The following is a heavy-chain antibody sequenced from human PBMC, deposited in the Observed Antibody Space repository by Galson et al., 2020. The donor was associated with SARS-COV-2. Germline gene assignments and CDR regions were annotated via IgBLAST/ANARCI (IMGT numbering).Heavy chain of an antibody. V-gene: IGHV3-20*04. D-gene: IGHD1-26*01. CDR1: GFTFDDYG. J-gene: IGHJ4*02. Sequence: GESLKISCAASGFTFDDYGMSWVRQAPGKGLEWVSGINWNGGSTGYADSVKGRFTISRDNAKNSLYLQMNSLRAEDTALYYCATAPIVGATPGDYWGQGTLVTVSS. CDR2: INWNGGST. CDR3: ATAPIVGATPGDY.